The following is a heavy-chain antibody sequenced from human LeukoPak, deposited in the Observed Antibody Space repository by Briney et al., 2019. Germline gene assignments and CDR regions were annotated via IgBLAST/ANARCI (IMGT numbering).Heavy chain of an antibody. D-gene: IGHD2-2*02. CDR1: GGSISSSSYY. CDR2: IYYSGST. V-gene: IGHV4-39*01. CDR3: ARPPYTNGMDV. J-gene: IGHJ6*02. Sequence: SETLSLTCTVSGGSISSSSYYWGWIRQPPGKGLEWIGSIYYSGSTYYNPSLKSRVTISVDTSKNQFSLKLSPVTAADTAVYYCARPPYTNGMDVWGQGTTVTVSS.